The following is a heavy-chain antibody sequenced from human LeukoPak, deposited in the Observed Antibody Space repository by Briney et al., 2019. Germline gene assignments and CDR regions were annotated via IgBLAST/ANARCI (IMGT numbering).Heavy chain of an antibody. Sequence: PGGSLRLSCAAPGFTFSSYAMSWVRQAPGKGLEWVSAISGSGGSTYYADSVKGRFTISRDNSKNTLYLQMNSLRAEDTAVYYCAATEQHLGDFDYWGQGTLVTVSS. V-gene: IGHV3-23*01. D-gene: IGHD6-13*01. CDR3: AATEQHLGDFDY. CDR1: GFTFSSYA. J-gene: IGHJ4*02. CDR2: ISGSGGST.